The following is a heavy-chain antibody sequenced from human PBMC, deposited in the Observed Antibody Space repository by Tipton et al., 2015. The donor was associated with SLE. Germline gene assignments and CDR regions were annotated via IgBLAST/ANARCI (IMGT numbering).Heavy chain of an antibody. D-gene: IGHD3-3*01. J-gene: IGHJ3*02. V-gene: IGHV4-4*07. CDR2: VYSTGAT. CDR1: DGSISDYY. CDR3: ARRGPYDFWTFAFDI. Sequence: LRLSCTVSDGSISDYYWSWIRQPAGKGLEWIGRVYSTGATNYNPSLKSRVTMSVDTSKNQFSLKLSSVTAADTAVYYCARRGPYDFWTFAFDIWGQGTMVTVSS.